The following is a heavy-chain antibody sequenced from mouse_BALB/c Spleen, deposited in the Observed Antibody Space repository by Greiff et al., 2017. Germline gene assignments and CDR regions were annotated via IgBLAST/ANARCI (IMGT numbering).Heavy chain of an antibody. CDR1: GFTFSSYT. D-gene: IGHD1-1*01. CDR2: ISSGGSYT. J-gene: IGHJ3*01. V-gene: IGHV5-6-4*01. CDR3: TRAGGSSYWFAY. Sequence: EVQGVESGGGLVKPGGSLKLSCAASGFTFSSYTMSWVRQTPEKRLEWVATISSGGSYTYYPDCVKGRFTISRDNAKNTLYLQMSSLKSEDTAMYYCTRAGGSSYWFAYWGQGTLVTVSA.